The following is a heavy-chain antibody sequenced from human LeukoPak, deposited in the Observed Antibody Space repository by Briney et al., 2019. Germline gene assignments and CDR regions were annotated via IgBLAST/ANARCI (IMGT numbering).Heavy chain of an antibody. J-gene: IGHJ4*02. CDR1: GYSISSGYY. D-gene: IGHD2-15*01. Sequence: PSETLSLTCTVSGYSISSGYYWSWIRQPPGKGLEWIGYIYYNGNTKYNPSLKSRVTISVDTSKNQFSLKVTSVTAADTAVYYCARTTRYCSGGSCYGAVENFDYWGQGTLVTVSS. V-gene: IGHV4-61*01. CDR3: ARTTRYCSGGSCYGAVENFDY. CDR2: IYYNGNT.